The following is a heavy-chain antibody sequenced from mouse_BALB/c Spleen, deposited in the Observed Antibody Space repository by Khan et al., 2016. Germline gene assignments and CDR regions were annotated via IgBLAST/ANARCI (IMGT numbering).Heavy chain of an antibody. V-gene: IGHV4-1*02. J-gene: IGHJ1*01. CDR3: ASTFWYFDV. CDR2: INPDSSTI. CDR1: GFDFSRYW. Sequence: EVKLLESGGGLVQPGGSLKLFCAASGFDFSRYWMSWVRQAPGKGPEWIGEINPDSSTINYTPSLKDKFINSRDNAKNTLYLQMSKERSEDTALYYCASTFWYFDVWGAGTTVTVSS.